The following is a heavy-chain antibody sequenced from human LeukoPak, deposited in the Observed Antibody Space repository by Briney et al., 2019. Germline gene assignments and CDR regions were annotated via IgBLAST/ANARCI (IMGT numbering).Heavy chain of an antibody. CDR2: ISAYNGNT. D-gene: IGHD4-17*01. J-gene: IGHJ6*04. CDR1: GYTFTSYG. Sequence: ASVKVSCKASGYTFTSYGISWVGQAPGQGLEWMGWISAYNGNTNYAQKLQGRVTMTTDTSTSTAYIELRSLRSDDTAVYYCARDRGVYGDEYYYYGMDVWGKGTTVTVSS. V-gene: IGHV1-18*04. CDR3: ARDRGVYGDEYYYYGMDV.